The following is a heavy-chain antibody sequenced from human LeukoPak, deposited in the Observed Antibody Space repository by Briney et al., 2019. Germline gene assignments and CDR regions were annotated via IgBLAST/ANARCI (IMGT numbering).Heavy chain of an antibody. CDR1: GFTFSNYS. D-gene: IGHD5-12*01. CDR2: ISSRSNTI. Sequence: GGSLRLSCAASGFTFSNYSMNWVRQAPGKGLEWVSYISSRSNTIYYADSVKGRFTISRDNAKNSLYLQMNSLRAEDTAMYYCARDRYSGYDSDYWGQGTLVTVSS. J-gene: IGHJ4*02. V-gene: IGHV3-48*01. CDR3: ARDRYSGYDSDY.